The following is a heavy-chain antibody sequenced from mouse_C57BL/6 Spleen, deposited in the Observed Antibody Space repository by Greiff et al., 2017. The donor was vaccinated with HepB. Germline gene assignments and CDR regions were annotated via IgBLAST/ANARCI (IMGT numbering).Heavy chain of an antibody. J-gene: IGHJ2*01. V-gene: IGHV1-55*01. Sequence: VQLQQPGAELVKPGASVKMSCKASGYTFTSYWITWVKQRPGQGLEWIGVIYPGSGSTNYNEKFKSKATLTVDTSSSTAYMQLSSLTSEDSAVYYCARLMDSSGPRMYYFGGWGKGTTLTVAS. CDR3: ARLMDSSGPRMYYFGG. CDR2: IYPGSGST. D-gene: IGHD3-2*02. CDR1: GYTFTSYW.